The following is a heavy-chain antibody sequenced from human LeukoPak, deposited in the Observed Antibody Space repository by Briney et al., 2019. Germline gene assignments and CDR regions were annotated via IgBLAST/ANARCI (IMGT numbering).Heavy chain of an antibody. CDR1: GGTFSSYT. CDR3: ARARTVWSGYDY. J-gene: IGHJ4*02. Sequence: SVKVSCKASGGTFSSYTISWVRHAPGQGLEWMGRIIPILGRANYAQKCQGRVTITADKSTSTAYMELSSLRSEDTAVYYCARARTVWSGYDYWGQGTLVTVSS. D-gene: IGHD3-3*01. CDR2: IIPILGRA. V-gene: IGHV1-69*08.